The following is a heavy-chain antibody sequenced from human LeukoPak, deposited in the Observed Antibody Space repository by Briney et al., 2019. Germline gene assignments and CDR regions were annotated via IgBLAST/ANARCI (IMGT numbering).Heavy chain of an antibody. Sequence: GGSLRLSCAASGFTFSSYAMSWVRQAPGKGLEWVSTINGGGVNTHYADSVGGRFTISRDNSKNTLFLQMNSLRDEDTAVYYCAKDLYSNYGPADYWGQGDLVTVSS. CDR2: INGGGVNT. CDR1: GFTFSSYA. V-gene: IGHV3-23*01. CDR3: AKDLYSNYGPADY. D-gene: IGHD4-11*01. J-gene: IGHJ4*02.